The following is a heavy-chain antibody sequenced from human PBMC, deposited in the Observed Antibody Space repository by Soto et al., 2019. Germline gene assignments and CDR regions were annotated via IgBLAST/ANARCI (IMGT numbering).Heavy chain of an antibody. J-gene: IGHJ4*02. CDR2: VYNSGST. Sequence: SETLSLTCTVSGGSISSNYWTWIRQPPGKGLEWIGYVYNSGSTNYNPSLKTRVTISEDTSKSQFSLKVNSMTAADTAVYYCARYRREAVAGYTLDNGGQGIVVTVSS. D-gene: IGHD1-1*01. CDR3: ARYRREAVAGYTLDN. CDR1: GGSISSNY. V-gene: IGHV4-59*01.